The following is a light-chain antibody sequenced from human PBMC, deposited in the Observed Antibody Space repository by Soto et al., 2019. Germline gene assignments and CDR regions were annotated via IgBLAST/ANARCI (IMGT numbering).Light chain of an antibody. Sequence: EIVMTQSPATLSVSPGERATLSCRASQSVSSNLAWYQQKPGQAPRLLIYGASTRATGIPARFSGSGSGTEFTLTLSSLQSEDFAVYYCQQYNNWPCTFGQGTKLEIK. CDR2: GAS. CDR3: QQYNNWPCT. V-gene: IGKV3-15*01. CDR1: QSVSSN. J-gene: IGKJ2*02.